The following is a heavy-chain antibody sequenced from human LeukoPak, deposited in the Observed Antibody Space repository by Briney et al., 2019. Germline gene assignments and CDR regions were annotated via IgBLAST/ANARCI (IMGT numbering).Heavy chain of an antibody. D-gene: IGHD1-7*01. CDR2: FHYNGDT. CDR3: ARDFVSAGGELPFDS. J-gene: IGHJ4*02. CDR1: GGSISSYY. Sequence: PSETLSLTCTVSGGSISSYYWSWIRQPPGKGLEWIGYFHYNGDTSYNPSLKSRVTISVDTSKNQFSLKLTSVSAADTAVYYCARDFVSAGGELPFDSWGQGTLVTVSS. V-gene: IGHV4-59*01.